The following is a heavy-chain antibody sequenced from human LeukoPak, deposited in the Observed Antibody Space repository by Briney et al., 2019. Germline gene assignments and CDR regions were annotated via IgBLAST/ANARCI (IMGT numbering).Heavy chain of an antibody. V-gene: IGHV3-23*01. J-gene: IGHJ4*02. D-gene: IGHD1-1*01. Sequence: GGSLRLSCAASGFTFSSYAMSWVRQAPGKGLEWVSAISGSGGSTYYADSVKGRFTISRDNSKNTLYLQMNSLRAKDTAVYYCAKVTELEPSSLWYFDYWGQGTLVTVSS. CDR2: ISGSGGST. CDR1: GFTFSSYA. CDR3: AKVTELEPSSLWYFDY.